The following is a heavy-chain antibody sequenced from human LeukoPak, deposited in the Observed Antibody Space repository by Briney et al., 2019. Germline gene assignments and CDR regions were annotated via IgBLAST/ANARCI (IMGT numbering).Heavy chain of an antibody. V-gene: IGHV1-18*01. Sequence: ASVKVSCKAYEYAFTSNGVTWVRQAPGQGLEWMGWISTSSGNTNYAQEFQGRVTMTTDTSTSTAYLELRSLRSDDTAVYYCAINGGGDSGYGNFDYWGQGTLVTVSS. D-gene: IGHD5-12*01. J-gene: IGHJ4*02. CDR1: EYAFTSNG. CDR2: ISTSSGNT. CDR3: AINGGGDSGYGNFDY.